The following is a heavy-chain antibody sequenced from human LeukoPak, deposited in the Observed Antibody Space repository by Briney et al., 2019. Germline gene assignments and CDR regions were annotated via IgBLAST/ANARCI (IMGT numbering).Heavy chain of an antibody. J-gene: IGHJ6*03. CDR3: ARDKRVAVAGTYIYYYYMDV. Sequence: SSETLSLTCTVSGGSISSYYWSWIRQPAGKGLEWIGRIYISGSGSTNYNPSLKSRVTMSVDTSKNQFSLKLSSVTAADTAVYYCARDKRVAVAGTYIYYYYMDVWGNGTTVTISS. CDR1: GGSISSYY. D-gene: IGHD6-19*01. CDR2: IYISGSGST. V-gene: IGHV4-4*07.